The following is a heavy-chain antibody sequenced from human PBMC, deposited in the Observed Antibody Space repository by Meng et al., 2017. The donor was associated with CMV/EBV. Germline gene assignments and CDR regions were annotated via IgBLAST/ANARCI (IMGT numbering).Heavy chain of an antibody. V-gene: IGHV3-30-3*01. D-gene: IGHD6-6*01. CDR3: ARDGGQLPGGFDY. CDR1: GFTFSSYA. CDR2: ISYDGSNK. Sequence: GESVKISCAASGFTFSSYAMHWVRQAPGKGLEWVAVISYDGSNKYYADSVKGRFTVSRDNSKNTLYLQMNSLRAEDTAVYYCARDGGQLPGGFDYWGQGTLVTVSS. J-gene: IGHJ4*02.